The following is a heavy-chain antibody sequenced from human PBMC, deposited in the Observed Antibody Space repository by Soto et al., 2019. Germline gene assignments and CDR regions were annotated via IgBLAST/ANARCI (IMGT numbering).Heavy chain of an antibody. Sequence: QVQLQQWGAGLLKPSETLSLTCAVYGGSFSGYYWSWIRQPPGKGLEWIGEVNHSGSTNYNPSLKRRVTVSVDSSENQFSLKLSSVTAADTAVYYCASTKPYYYYMDVWGKGTTVTVSS. CDR1: GGSFSGYY. J-gene: IGHJ6*03. D-gene: IGHD2-8*01. CDR2: VNHSGST. V-gene: IGHV4-34*01. CDR3: ASTKPYYYYMDV.